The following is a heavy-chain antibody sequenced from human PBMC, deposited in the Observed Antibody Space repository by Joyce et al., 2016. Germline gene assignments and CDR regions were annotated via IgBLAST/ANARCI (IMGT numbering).Heavy chain of an antibody. V-gene: IGHV6-1*01. CDR3: ARDAGFGLDALDI. CDR2: TFYRSKWYN. D-gene: IGHD3/OR15-3a*01. CDR1: GDFVSSNSAA. J-gene: IGHJ3*02. Sequence: QVQLQQSGPGLVKPSQILPLTCAISGDFVSSNSAAWNWIRQSPSRGLEWLGRTFYRSKWYNDYAVSVRSRISINPDTSKNLFSLHLNSVTPEDTAVYYCARDAGFGLDALDIWGQGTMVTVSS.